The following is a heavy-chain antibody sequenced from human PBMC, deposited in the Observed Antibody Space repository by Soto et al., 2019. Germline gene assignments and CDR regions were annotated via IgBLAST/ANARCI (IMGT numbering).Heavy chain of an antibody. V-gene: IGHV1-69*13. D-gene: IGHD2-21*02. J-gene: IGHJ6*02. CDR1: GGTFSSSA. CDR2: IIPIFGTA. Sequence: GASVKVSCKASGGTFSSSAISWVLQGPGQGLERVGGIIPIFGTANYAQKFKRRVTITADESTSTAYMELSSLRSEDTAVYYCARDRKAYCGGDCYPYSPDYYYGMDVWGRGTTVTVSS. CDR3: ARDRKAYCGGDCYPYSPDYYYGMDV.